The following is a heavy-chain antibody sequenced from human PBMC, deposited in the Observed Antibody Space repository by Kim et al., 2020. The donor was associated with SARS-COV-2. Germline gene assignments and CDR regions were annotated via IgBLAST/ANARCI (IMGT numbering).Heavy chain of an antibody. J-gene: IGHJ4*02. Sequence: NPSLKSRVTISVDTSKNQFSLKLSSVTAADTAVYYCARGGGMVRGVISDYWGQGTLVTVSS. CDR3: ARGGGMVRGVISDY. V-gene: IGHV4-34*01. D-gene: IGHD3-10*01.